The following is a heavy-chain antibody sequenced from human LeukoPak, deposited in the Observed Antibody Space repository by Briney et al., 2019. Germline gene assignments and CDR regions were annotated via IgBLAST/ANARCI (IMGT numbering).Heavy chain of an antibody. CDR1: GFTFSSYS. V-gene: IGHV3-21*01. J-gene: IGHJ4*02. CDR3: PSDRMAGVAGMSYFDY. Sequence: GGSLRLSCAASGFTFSSYSMNWVRQAPGKGLEWVSSISSSSSYIYYADSVKGRFTISRDNAKNSLYLQMNSLRAEDTPVYYLPSDRMAGVAGMSYFDYWGQGTLVTVSS. CDR2: ISSSSSYI. D-gene: IGHD6-19*01.